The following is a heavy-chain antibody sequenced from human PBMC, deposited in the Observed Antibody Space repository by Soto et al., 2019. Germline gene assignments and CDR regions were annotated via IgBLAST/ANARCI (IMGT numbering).Heavy chain of an antibody. D-gene: IGHD1-1*01. CDR1: GFTFSSCA. J-gene: IGHJ3*02. CDR2: ISGSGDSA. Sequence: EGQLLESGGNLIQPGGSLRLSCAASGFTFSSCAMSWVRQAPGKGLEWVSGISGSGDSALYADSGKGRFAISRDNSRNTVFLQMNSLRDEDTAVYYCAKDRSLERRGAFDIWGQGTMVTVSS. CDR3: AKDRSLERRGAFDI. V-gene: IGHV3-23*01.